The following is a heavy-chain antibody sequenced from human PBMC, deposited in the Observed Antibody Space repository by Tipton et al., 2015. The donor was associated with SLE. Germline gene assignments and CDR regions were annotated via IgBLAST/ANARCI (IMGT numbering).Heavy chain of an antibody. CDR2: INHSGST. J-gene: IGHJ4*02. Sequence: TLSLTCAVYGGSFSGYYWSWIRQPPGKGLEWIGEINHSGSTNYNPSLKSRVTISEDTSKNQFSLKLSSVTAADTAVYYCARGALSTMVTDYWGQGTLVTVSS. V-gene: IGHV4-34*01. CDR1: GGSFSGYY. D-gene: IGHD4/OR15-4a*01. CDR3: ARGALSTMVTDY.